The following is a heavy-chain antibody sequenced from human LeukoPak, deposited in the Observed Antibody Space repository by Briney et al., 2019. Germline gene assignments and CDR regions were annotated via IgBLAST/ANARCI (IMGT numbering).Heavy chain of an antibody. D-gene: IGHD4-17*01. Sequence: ASVKVSCKASGYTFTDYYIHWVRQAPGQGLEWMGWINPDSGDTHYTQKLQGRVTMTTDTSTSTAYMELKSLTSDDTAVYYCARAGATVTRHFDYWGQGTLVTVSS. CDR1: GYTFTDYY. J-gene: IGHJ4*02. CDR2: INPDSGDT. V-gene: IGHV1-18*01. CDR3: ARAGATVTRHFDY.